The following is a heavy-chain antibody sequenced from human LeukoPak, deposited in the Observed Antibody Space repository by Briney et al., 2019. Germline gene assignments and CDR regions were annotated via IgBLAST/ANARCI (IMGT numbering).Heavy chain of an antibody. CDR2: IYPGESDI. CDR1: GYSFTSYW. D-gene: IGHD2-21*01. CDR3: ARRLGNWFDP. J-gene: IGHJ5*02. V-gene: IGHV5-51*01. Sequence: PGESLKISCKGSGYSFTSYWIGWVRQMPGKGLEWMGIIYPGESDIRYSPSFQGQATISADKSISTAYPQWSSLKASDTAMYYCARRLGNWFDPWGQGTQVTVSS.